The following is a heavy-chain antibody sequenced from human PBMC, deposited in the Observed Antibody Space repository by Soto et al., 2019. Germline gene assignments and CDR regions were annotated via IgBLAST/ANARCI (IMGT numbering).Heavy chain of an antibody. CDR1: GYTFTSYG. Sequence: GASVKVSCKASGYTFTSYGISWVRQAPGQGLEWMGWISAYNGNTNYAQKLQGRVTMTTDTSTSTAYMELRSLRSDDTAVYYCAREWHDFRSGYYGEYYFDYWGQGTLVTVSS. CDR3: AREWHDFRSGYYGEYYFDY. CDR2: ISAYNGNT. J-gene: IGHJ4*02. D-gene: IGHD3-3*01. V-gene: IGHV1-18*01.